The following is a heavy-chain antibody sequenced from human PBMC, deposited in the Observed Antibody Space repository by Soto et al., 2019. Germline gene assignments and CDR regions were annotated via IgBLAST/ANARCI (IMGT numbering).Heavy chain of an antibody. Sequence: SVKVSCKASGGTFSSYAISWVRQAPGQGLEWMGGIIPIFGTAKYSEKFQGRATITRDTSANTAYMELSSLGSDDTAVYYCARAGDDCSTARCYMIYYWGQGPQVTVSS. D-gene: IGHD2-2*02. J-gene: IGHJ4*02. CDR3: ARAGDDCSTARCYMIYY. CDR1: GGTFSSYA. CDR2: IIPIFGTA. V-gene: IGHV1-69*05.